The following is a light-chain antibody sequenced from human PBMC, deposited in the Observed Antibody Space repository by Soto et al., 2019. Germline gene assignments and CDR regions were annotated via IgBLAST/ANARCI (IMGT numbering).Light chain of an antibody. CDR3: QQYDTYSLT. Sequence: DIPMTQSPSTLSASVGDRVTITCRASQSISSWLAWYQQKPGKAPKLLIYKASTLQSGVPSRFSGRGSGTEFTRTISSLQPDDFATYHCQQYDTYSLTFGGGTKVEIK. CDR2: KAS. J-gene: IGKJ4*01. CDR1: QSISSW. V-gene: IGKV1-5*03.